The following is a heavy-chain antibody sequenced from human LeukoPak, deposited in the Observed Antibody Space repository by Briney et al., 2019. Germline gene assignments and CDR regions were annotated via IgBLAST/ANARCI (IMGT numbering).Heavy chain of an antibody. Sequence: SETVSRTCAVSGYSISSGYSWGWIRQPPGKGLEWIGYIYHSGSTYYNPSLKSRVTISVDTSKNQFSLKLSSVTAADTAVYYCARTNYYGSGNYAKFDYWGQGTLVTVSS. J-gene: IGHJ4*02. D-gene: IGHD3-10*01. CDR3: ARTNYYGSGNYAKFDY. CDR2: IYHSGST. CDR1: GYSISSGYS. V-gene: IGHV4-38-2*01.